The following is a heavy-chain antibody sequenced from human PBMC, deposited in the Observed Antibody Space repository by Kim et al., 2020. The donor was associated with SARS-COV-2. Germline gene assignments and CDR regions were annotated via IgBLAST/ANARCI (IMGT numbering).Heavy chain of an antibody. CDR3: VKGEYNYAADY. Sequence: GGSLRLSCVASGFIFNTYGMHWVCQAPGKGLEWVGIIWYDGTKKYYADSVKGRFTIPRDNSKNTVSLQMSSLRAEDTAVYYCVKGEYNYAADYWGQGTLV. CDR2: IWYDGTKK. CDR1: GFIFNTYG. J-gene: IGHJ4*02. V-gene: IGHV3-33*06. D-gene: IGHD3-10*01.